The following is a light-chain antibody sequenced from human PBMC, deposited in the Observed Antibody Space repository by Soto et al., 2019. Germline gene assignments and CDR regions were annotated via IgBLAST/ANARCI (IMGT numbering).Light chain of an antibody. CDR3: QQYGSSSWT. CDR1: QSVSSSY. J-gene: IGKJ1*01. V-gene: IGKV3-20*01. Sequence: EIVLTQSPGTLSLSPGDRATLSCRASQSVSSSYFAWYRKRFGQAPRLLIYAASSRAAGIPDRFSGSGSGSDFTLTISRLEPEDFAVYYCQQYGSSSWTFGQGTKVEIK. CDR2: AAS.